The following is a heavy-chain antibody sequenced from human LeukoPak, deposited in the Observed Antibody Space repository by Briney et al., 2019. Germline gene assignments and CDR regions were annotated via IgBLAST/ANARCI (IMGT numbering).Heavy chain of an antibody. V-gene: IGHV4-31*03. CDR3: ARGNSGSYYIDY. D-gene: IGHD1-26*01. J-gene: IGHJ4*02. Sequence: SQTLSLTCTVSGGSIGSGGYYWSWIRQHPGKGLEWIGYIYYSGSTYYNPSLKSRVTISVDTSKNQFSLKLSSVTAADTAVYYCARGNSGSYYIDYWGQGTLVTVSS. CDR1: GGSIGSGGYY. CDR2: IYYSGST.